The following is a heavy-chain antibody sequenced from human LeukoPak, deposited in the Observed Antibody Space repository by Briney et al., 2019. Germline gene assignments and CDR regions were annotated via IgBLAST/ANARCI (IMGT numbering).Heavy chain of an antibody. J-gene: IGHJ4*02. CDR2: ISGSGGST. CDR3: AKARSGEFDY. V-gene: IGHV3-23*01. CDR1: GFTFSSYG. D-gene: IGHD6-19*01. Sequence: GGSLRLSCAASGFTFSSYGMSWVRQAPGKGLEWVSAISGSGGSTYYADSVKGRFIISRDNSKNTVYLQMNSLGAEDTAVYYCAKARSGEFDYWGQGTLVTVSS.